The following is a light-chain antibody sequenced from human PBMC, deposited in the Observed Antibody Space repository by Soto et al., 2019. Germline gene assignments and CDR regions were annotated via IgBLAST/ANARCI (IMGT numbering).Light chain of an antibody. CDR3: HQYGSSPLT. Sequence: EIVLTHSPGTLSSSPGERATLSCRASQSVSSSYLAWYQQKPGQAPSLLTYDASSRDTGIPDRFSGSGSGTDFTLTISRLEPEDFAVYYCHQYGSSPLTFGGGTKVEIK. J-gene: IGKJ4*01. CDR2: DAS. V-gene: IGKV3-20*01. CDR1: QSVSSSY.